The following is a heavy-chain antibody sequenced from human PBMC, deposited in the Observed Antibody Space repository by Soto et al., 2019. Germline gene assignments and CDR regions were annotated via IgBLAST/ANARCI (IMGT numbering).Heavy chain of an antibody. CDR3: ARLPPRDTYYYYGMDV. CDR2: IIPIFGTA. D-gene: IGHD5-18*01. Sequence: GASVKVSCKASGYTFTSYGVTWVRQAPGQGLEWMGGIIPIFGTANYAQKFQGRVTITADESTSTAYMELSSLRSEDTAVYYCARLPPRDTYYYYGMDVWGQGTTVTVSS. J-gene: IGHJ6*02. V-gene: IGHV1-69*13. CDR1: GYTFTSYG.